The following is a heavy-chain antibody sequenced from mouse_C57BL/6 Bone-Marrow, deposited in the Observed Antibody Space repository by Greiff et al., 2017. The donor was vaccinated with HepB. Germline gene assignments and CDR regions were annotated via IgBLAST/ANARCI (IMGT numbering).Heavy chain of an antibody. CDR2: IYPGDGDT. CDR3: ARGTTGYYLDY. V-gene: IGHV1-82*01. D-gene: IGHD1-1*01. CDR1: GYEFSSSW. Sequence: QVQLQQSGPELVKPGASVKISCKASGYEFSSSWMNWVKQRPGKGLEWIGRIYPGDGDTNYNGKFKGKATLTAAKSSSTAYMQLSSLTSEDSAVYFCARGTTGYYLDYWGQGTTLTVSA. J-gene: IGHJ2*01.